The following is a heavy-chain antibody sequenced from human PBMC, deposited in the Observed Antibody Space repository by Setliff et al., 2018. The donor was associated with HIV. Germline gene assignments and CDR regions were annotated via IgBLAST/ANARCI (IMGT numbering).Heavy chain of an antibody. CDR1: GGSFGTYY. V-gene: IGHV4-34*01. D-gene: IGHD2-2*01. CDR2: INHSGST. CDR3: ARHHLVDPFDY. J-gene: IGHJ4*01. Sequence: SETLSLTCAVYGGSFGTYYWSWIRQPPGVGLQWIGEINHSGSTHYNPSLKRRVTISVDTSKNQFSLKLNSVTAADTAVYYCARHHLVDPFDYWGHGTLVTVSS.